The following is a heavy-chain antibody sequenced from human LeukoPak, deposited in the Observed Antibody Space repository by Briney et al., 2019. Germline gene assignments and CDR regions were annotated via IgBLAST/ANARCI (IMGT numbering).Heavy chain of an antibody. D-gene: IGHD5-24*01. CDR2: ISGSGGST. Sequence: GGTLRLSCAASGFTFSSYGMSWVRQAPGKGLEWVSAISGSGGSTYYADSVKGRFTISRDNSKNTLYLQMNSLRAEDTAVYYCARETGRDYYFDYWGQGTLVTVSS. CDR1: GFTFSSYG. J-gene: IGHJ4*02. CDR3: ARETGRDYYFDY. V-gene: IGHV3-23*01.